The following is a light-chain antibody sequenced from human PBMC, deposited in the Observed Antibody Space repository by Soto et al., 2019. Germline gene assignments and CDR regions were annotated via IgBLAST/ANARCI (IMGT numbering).Light chain of an antibody. CDR2: EVS. CDR1: SSDVGSFNY. Sequence: QSALTQPASVSGSPGQSITISCTGTSSDVGSFNYVSWYQHHPGKAPKLMIYEVSHRPSGVSYRFSGSKSGNTASLTISGLQAEDEADYDCSSYKRSSTSLYVFGSGTKLTVL. J-gene: IGLJ1*01. CDR3: SSYKRSSTSLYV. V-gene: IGLV2-14*01.